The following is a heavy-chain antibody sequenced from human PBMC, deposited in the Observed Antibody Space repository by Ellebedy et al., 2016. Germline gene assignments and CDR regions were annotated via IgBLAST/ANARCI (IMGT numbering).Heavy chain of an antibody. D-gene: IGHD3-10*01. J-gene: IGHJ4*02. V-gene: IGHV3-7*01. CDR2: IKEDGSFK. CDR1: GFTFGGYW. CDR3: ATDLRPLTRGWGY. Sequence: GGSLRLSCAASGFTFGGYWMSWVRQAPGKGLEWVASIKEDGSFKQYVDSVRGRFTISRDNAKNSVYLQMNVLRVEDRGIYYCATDLRPLTRGWGYWGQGTLVTVSS.